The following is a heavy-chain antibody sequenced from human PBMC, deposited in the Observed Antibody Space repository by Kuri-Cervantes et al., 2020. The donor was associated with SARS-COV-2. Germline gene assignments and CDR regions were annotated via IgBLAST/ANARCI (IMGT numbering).Heavy chain of an antibody. CDR2: ISSSSSYI. Sequence: ETLSLTCAASGFTFSSYSMNWVRQAPGKGLEWVSSISSSSSYIYYADSVKGRFTISRDNAKNSLYLQMNSLRAEDTAVYYCARLSSSWYLDYWGQGTLVTVSS. CDR3: ARLSSSWYLDY. D-gene: IGHD6-13*01. CDR1: GFTFSSYS. V-gene: IGHV3-21*01. J-gene: IGHJ4*02.